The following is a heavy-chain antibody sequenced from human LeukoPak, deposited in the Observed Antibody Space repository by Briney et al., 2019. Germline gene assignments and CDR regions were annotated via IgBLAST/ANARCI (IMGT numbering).Heavy chain of an antibody. V-gene: IGHV1-2*02. J-gene: IGHJ4*02. Sequence: GASVRVSCKPSGYTFTGYYLHWVRQAPGQALEWMGWISPNTGATVYAQNFQDRVTMSRDTSIDTAYMDLSSLRSDDTAVYYCARDRVGSGWPRPYYFEFWGRGTLVTVSS. D-gene: IGHD6-19*01. CDR1: GYTFTGYY. CDR2: ISPNTGAT. CDR3: ARDRVGSGWPRPYYFEF.